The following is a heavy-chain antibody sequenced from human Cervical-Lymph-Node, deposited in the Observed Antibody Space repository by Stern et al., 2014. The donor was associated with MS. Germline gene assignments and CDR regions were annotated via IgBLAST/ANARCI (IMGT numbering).Heavy chain of an antibody. CDR2: ISADGSFS. J-gene: IGHJ4*02. CDR3: ASDLVLGSGSCPF. D-gene: IGHD3-10*01. V-gene: IGHV3-74*02. CDR1: GFTFNSYW. Sequence: VQLVESGGGLVQPGGFLRLSCAASGFTFNSYWMHWVRQTPGKGLVWVSRISADGSFSNYAESVKGRFTISRDNARSTLYLQMNSLTAEDTAVYYCASDLVLGSGSCPFWGQGTLVTVSS.